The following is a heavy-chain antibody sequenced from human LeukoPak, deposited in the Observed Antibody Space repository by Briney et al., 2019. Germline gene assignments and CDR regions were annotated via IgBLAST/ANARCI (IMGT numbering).Heavy chain of an antibody. CDR2: ISVSGGST. CDR1: GFTFSSYA. J-gene: IGHJ4*02. Sequence: GGSLRLSCAASGFTFSSYAMSWVRQAPGKGLEWVSAISVSGGSTYYADSVKGRFTISRDFSKNTLYLQMNNLRAEDTAVYHCAKDDDISGLDNWGQGTLVTVSS. D-gene: IGHD3-22*01. V-gene: IGHV3-23*01. CDR3: AKDDDISGLDN.